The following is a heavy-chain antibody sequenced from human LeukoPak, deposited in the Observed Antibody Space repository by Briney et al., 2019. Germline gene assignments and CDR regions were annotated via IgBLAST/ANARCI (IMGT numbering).Heavy chain of an antibody. D-gene: IGHD3-3*01. J-gene: IGHJ6*02. CDR1: GFTFSSYG. Sequence: GGSLRLSCAASGFTFSSYGMHWVRQAPGKGLEWVAVISYDGSNKYYADSVKGRFAISRDNSKNTLYLQMNSLRAEDTAVYYCAKGSDPVTIFGVVIPYGMDVWGQGTTVTVSS. CDR3: AKGSDPVTIFGVVIPYGMDV. V-gene: IGHV3-30*18. CDR2: ISYDGSNK.